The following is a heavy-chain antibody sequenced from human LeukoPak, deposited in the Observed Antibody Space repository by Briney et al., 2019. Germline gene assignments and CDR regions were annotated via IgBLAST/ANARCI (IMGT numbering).Heavy chain of an antibody. J-gene: IGHJ4*02. V-gene: IGHV4-34*01. CDR3: ASFPGTSRFEF. Sequence: SETLSLTCAVYGGSFSGYYWSWIRQPPGKGLEWIGEINHSGSTNYNPSLKSRVTILVDTSKNQFSLKLSSVTAADTAVYYCASFPGTSRFEFWGQGTLVTVSS. CDR2: INHSGST. CDR1: GGSFSGYY. D-gene: IGHD1-26*01.